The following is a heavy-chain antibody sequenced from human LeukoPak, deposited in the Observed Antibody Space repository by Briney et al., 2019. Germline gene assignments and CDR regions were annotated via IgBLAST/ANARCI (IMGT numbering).Heavy chain of an antibody. V-gene: IGHV3-7*01. D-gene: IGHD3-9*01. J-gene: IGHJ4*02. Sequence: GGSLRLSCAASGFTFSSYWMSWVRQAPEKGLEWVANIKQDGSEKYYVDSVKGRFTISRDNAKNSLYLQMNSLRAEDTAVYYCARYFDWLLGYFDYWGQGTLVTVSS. CDR1: GFTFSSYW. CDR2: IKQDGSEK. CDR3: ARYFDWLLGYFDY.